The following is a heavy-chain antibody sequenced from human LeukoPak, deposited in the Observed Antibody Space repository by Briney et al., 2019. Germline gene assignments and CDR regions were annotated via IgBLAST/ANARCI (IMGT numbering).Heavy chain of an antibody. V-gene: IGHV3-7*01. J-gene: IGHJ4*02. Sequence: GGSLRLSCAASGLSFSSYWMSWVRQAPGKGLEWVAKIKEDGSEKYYVDSVKGRFTISRDNAKNSLYLQMNTLRAEDTAVYYCARGGFYYGYWGQGILVTVSS. CDR1: GLSFSSYW. CDR2: IKEDGSEK. CDR3: ARGGFYYGY.